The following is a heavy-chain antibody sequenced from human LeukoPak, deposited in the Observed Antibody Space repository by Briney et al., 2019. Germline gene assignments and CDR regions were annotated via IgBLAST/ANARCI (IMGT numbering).Heavy chain of an antibody. CDR3: ARASIAAAGTSGWYFDL. D-gene: IGHD6-13*01. CDR2: INSGGST. Sequence: GGSLRLSCAASGFTVSSNYMSWVRQAPGKGLEWVSVINSGGSTYYADSVKGRFTISGHNSKNTLYLQMNSLRAEDTAVYYCARASIAAAGTSGWYFDLWGRSTLVTVPS. V-gene: IGHV3-53*04. CDR1: GFTVSSNY. J-gene: IGHJ2*01.